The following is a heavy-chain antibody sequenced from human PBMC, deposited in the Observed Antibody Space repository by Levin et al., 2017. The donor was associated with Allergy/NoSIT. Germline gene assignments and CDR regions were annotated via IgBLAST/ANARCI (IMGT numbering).Heavy chain of an antibody. CDR1: GFTVSNNY. D-gene: IGHD6-13*01. CDR2: IYSGGST. CDR3: ARASSWNEPFDY. J-gene: IGHJ4*02. V-gene: IGHV3-53*01. Sequence: GGSLRLSCAASGFTVSNNYMSWVRQAPGKGLEWVSVIYSGGSTYYADSVKGRFTISRDNSKNTLYLQMNSLRAEDTVVYYCARASSWNEPFDYWGQGTLVTVSS.